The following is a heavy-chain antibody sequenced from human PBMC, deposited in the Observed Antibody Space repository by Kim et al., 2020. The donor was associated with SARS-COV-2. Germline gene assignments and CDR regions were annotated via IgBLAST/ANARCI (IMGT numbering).Heavy chain of an antibody. CDR3: ARGPPFGH. CDR1: GGPISGYH. Sequence: SETLSLTCAVYGGPISGYHWSWIRQSPGKGLEWIGHINDRGATDYNPSLMSRVSMSLDTSKSQFSLTLSSVTVADTAVYFCARGPPFGHWGQGVLVSVSS. CDR2: INDRGAT. J-gene: IGHJ5*02. V-gene: IGHV4-34*01.